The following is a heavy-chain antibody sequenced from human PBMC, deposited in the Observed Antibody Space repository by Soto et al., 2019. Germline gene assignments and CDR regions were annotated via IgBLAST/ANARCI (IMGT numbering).Heavy chain of an antibody. Sequence: EVHLLDSGGGLVQPGGSLRLSCVASGFSFSDYAMTWVRQAPGKGLEWVSTISGGGGVTYFADSVKGRFAISRDNSKNTVELQMNSLRAEDTAIYYRAKVYGQLWLLPFDYWGQGTLVTVSS. D-gene: IGHD5-18*01. J-gene: IGHJ4*02. CDR2: ISGGGGVT. CDR3: AKVYGQLWLLPFDY. CDR1: GFSFSDYA. V-gene: IGHV3-23*01.